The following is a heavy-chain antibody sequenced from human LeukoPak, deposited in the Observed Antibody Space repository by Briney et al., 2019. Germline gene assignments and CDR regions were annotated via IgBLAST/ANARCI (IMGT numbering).Heavy chain of an antibody. CDR1: GGSISSYY. CDR3: AREGGITIFGVVTRGPFDY. D-gene: IGHD3-3*01. CDR2: IYTSGST. Sequence: SETLSLTCTVSGGSISSYYWSWIRQPRGKGLEWIGYIYTSGSTNYNPSLKSRVTMSVDTSKNQFSLKLSSVTAADTAVYYCAREGGITIFGVVTRGPFDYWGQGTLVTVSS. J-gene: IGHJ4*02. V-gene: IGHV4-4*08.